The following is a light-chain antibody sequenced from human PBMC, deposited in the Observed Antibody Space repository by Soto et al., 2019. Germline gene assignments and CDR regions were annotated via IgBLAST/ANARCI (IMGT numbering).Light chain of an antibody. V-gene: IGKV3-20*01. CDR1: QSVSSSY. J-gene: IGKJ1*01. CDR2: GAS. Sequence: EIVLTQSSGTLSLSPGERATLSCRASQSVSSSYLAWYQQKPGQAPRLLIYGASSRATGIPDRFSGSGSGTDFTLTISRLEPEDVATYYCQKYNSAPWTFGQGTKVDIK. CDR3: QKYNSAPWT.